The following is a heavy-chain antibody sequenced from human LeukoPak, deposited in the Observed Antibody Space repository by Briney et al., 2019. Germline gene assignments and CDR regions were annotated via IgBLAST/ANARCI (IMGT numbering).Heavy chain of an antibody. D-gene: IGHD3-22*01. V-gene: IGHV4-59*12. J-gene: IGHJ4*02. CDR3: ARTLRRYYYDSSGSLDY. CDR2: IYYSGST. Sequence: SETLSLTCTVSGGSISSYYWSWIRQPPGKGLEWIGYIYYSGSTNYNPSLKSRVTISVDTPKNQFSLKLSSVTAADTAVYYCARTLRRYYYDSSGSLDYWGQGTLVTVSS. CDR1: GGSISSYY.